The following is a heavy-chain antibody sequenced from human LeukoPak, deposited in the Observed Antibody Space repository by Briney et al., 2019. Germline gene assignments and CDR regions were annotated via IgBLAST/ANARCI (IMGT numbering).Heavy chain of an antibody. CDR3: ARFIAAPYYFDY. V-gene: IGHV3-48*03. J-gene: IGHJ4*02. Sequence: GGSLRLSCAASGFTFSSYEMNWVRQAPGKGLEWVSYISSSGSTIYYADSVKGRFTISRDNAKNSLYLQMNSLGAEDTAVYYCARFIAAPYYFDYWGRGTLVTVSS. D-gene: IGHD6-13*01. CDR1: GFTFSSYE. CDR2: ISSSGSTI.